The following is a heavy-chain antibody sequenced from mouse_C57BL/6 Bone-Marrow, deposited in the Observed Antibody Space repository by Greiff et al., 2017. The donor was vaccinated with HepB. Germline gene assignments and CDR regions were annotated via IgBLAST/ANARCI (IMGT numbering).Heavy chain of an antibody. V-gene: IGHV3-6*01. D-gene: IGHD1-2*01. J-gene: IGHJ3*01. CDR1: GYSITSGYY. Sequence: EVHLVESGPGLVKPSQSLSLTCSVTGYSITSGYYWNWIRQFPGNKLEWMGYISYDGSNNYNPSLKNRISITRDTSKNQFFLKLNSVTTEDTATYYCAREGGRRWFAYWGQGTLVTVSA. CDR2: ISYDGSN. CDR3: AREGGRRWFAY.